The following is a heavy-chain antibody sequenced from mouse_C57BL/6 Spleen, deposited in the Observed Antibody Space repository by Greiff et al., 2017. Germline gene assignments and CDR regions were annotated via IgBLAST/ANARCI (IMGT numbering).Heavy chain of an antibody. Sequence: AMLVESGGGLVKPGGSLKLSCAASGFTFSSYAMSGVRQTPEKRLEGVATIRAGGRSTYYPDNVKGRFTISIDNAKNNLYLQMSHLKSEDTAMYYCARARGWYYFDYWGQGPTLTVSS. CDR1: GFTFSSYA. CDR2: IRAGGRST. J-gene: IGHJ2*01. V-gene: IGHV5-4*03. CDR3: ARARGWYYFDY. D-gene: IGHD3-3*01.